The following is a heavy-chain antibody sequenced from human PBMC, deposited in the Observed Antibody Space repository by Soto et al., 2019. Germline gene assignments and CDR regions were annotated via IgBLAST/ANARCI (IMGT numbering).Heavy chain of an antibody. J-gene: IGHJ3*02. D-gene: IGHD4-17*01. Sequence: GASVKVSCKASGYTFTSYGISWVRQAPGQGLEWMGWISAYNGNTNYAQKLQGRVTMTTDTSTSTAYMERRSLKSEDTSVYYCARDGLEMTTVTTGAFDIWGQVTMVTVSS. CDR1: GYTFTSYG. V-gene: IGHV1-18*01. CDR3: ARDGLEMTTVTTGAFDI. CDR2: ISAYNGNT.